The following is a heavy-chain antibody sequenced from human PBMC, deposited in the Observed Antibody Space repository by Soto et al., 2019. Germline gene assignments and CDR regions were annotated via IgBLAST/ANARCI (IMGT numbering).Heavy chain of an antibody. CDR2: ISAYNGNT. CDR3: ARVGQQKLDYYYYYGMDV. J-gene: IGHJ6*02. CDR1: GYPFTSYG. Sequence: XAVKVSCNASGYPFTSYGVSWVRQAPGQGLEWMGWISAYNGNTNYAQKLQGRVTMTTDTSTSTAYMELRSLRSDDTAVYYCARVGQQKLDYYYYYGMDVWGQGTTVTVSS. V-gene: IGHV1-18*04.